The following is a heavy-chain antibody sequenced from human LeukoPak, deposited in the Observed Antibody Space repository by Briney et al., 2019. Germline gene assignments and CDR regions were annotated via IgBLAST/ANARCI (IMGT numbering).Heavy chain of an antibody. J-gene: IGHJ6*03. Sequence: SVKVSCKASGGTFSSYAISWVRQAPGQGLEWMGRIIPIFGTANYAQKFQGRVTITTDESTSTAYMELSSLRSEDTAVYYCAGEVERRYYYYYYMDVWGKGTTVTVSS. CDR3: AGEVERRYYYYYYMDV. CDR1: GGTFSSYA. V-gene: IGHV1-69*05. D-gene: IGHD1-1*01. CDR2: IIPIFGTA.